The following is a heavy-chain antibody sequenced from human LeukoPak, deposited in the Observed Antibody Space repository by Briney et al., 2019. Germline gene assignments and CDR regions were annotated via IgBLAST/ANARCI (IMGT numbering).Heavy chain of an antibody. CDR3: ARARVGLVFRGSSYYYYYMDV. CDR2: IYTSGST. CDR1: GGSISSYY. D-gene: IGHD1-26*01. V-gene: IGHV4-4*09. Sequence: PSETLSLTSTVPGGSISSYYWSWIRQPPGKGLEWIGYIYTSGSTNYNPSLKSRVTISVDTSKNQFSLKLSSVTAADTAVYYCARARVGLVFRGSSYYYYYMDVWGKGTTVTVSS. J-gene: IGHJ6*03.